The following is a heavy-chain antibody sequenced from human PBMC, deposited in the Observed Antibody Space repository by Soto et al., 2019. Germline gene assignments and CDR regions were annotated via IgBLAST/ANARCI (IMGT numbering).Heavy chain of an antibody. D-gene: IGHD3-3*01. CDR2: IWYDGSNK. CDR3: ARDSRYCDFCSGYYDNWFDP. V-gene: IGHV3-33*01. CDR1: GFTFSSYG. J-gene: IGHJ5*02. Sequence: QVQLVESGGGVVQPGRSLRLSCAASGFTFSSYGMHWVRQAPGKGLEWVAVIWYDGSNKYYADSVKGRFTISRDNSKNTLYLQMNSLSAEDTAVYYCARDSRYCDFCSGYYDNWFDPWGQGTLVTVSS.